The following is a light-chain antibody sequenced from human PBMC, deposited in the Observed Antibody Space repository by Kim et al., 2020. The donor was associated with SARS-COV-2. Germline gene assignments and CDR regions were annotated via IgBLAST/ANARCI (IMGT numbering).Light chain of an antibody. J-gene: IGLJ3*02. V-gene: IGLV1-47*01. CDR1: NSNSGTIY. Sequence: GLSSTISCSESNSNSGTIYCYWYRQRPGAAPKLRISRINQRPSGVPDRFSGSNSGSSASLAISGLRPEDEADYYCAAWDDSRSGWVFGGGTQLTVL. CDR3: AAWDDSRSGWV. CDR2: RIN.